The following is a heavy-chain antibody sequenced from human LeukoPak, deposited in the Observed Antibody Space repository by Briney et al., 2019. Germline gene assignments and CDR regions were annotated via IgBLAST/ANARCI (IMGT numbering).Heavy chain of an antibody. D-gene: IGHD4-17*01. V-gene: IGHV4-34*01. Sequence: PSETLSLTCAVYGGSFSGYYWSWIRQPPGKGLEWIGEINHSRSTNYNPSLKSRVAITVDTSKNQYSLKLSSVTAADTAVYYCATEVAMTTVTNNWFDPWGQGTLVTVSS. J-gene: IGHJ5*02. CDR2: INHSRST. CDR3: ATEVAMTTVTNNWFDP. CDR1: GGSFSGYY.